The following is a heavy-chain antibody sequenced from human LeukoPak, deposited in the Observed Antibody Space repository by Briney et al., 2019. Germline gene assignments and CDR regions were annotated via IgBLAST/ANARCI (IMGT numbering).Heavy chain of an antibody. J-gene: IGHJ4*02. CDR2: VSGGGDT. Sequence: PGGSLRLSCAASGFTFSSYAMSWVRQAPGKGLDWVSAVSGGGDTYYADSVKGRFTISRDNSKNTLYLQMNSLRAEDTAIYYCAKGASGPFDHWGQGTLVTVSS. CDR1: GFTFSSYA. V-gene: IGHV3-23*01. CDR3: AKGASGPFDH. D-gene: IGHD2-15*01.